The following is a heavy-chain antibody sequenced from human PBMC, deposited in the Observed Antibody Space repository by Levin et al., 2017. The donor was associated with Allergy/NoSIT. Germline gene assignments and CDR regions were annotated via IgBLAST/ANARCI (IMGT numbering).Heavy chain of an antibody. Sequence: PSETLSLTCAVYGGSFSGYYWSWIRQPPGKGLEWIGEINHSGSTNYNPSLKSRVTISVDTSKNQFSLKLSSVTAADTAVYYCARGGGYYDYVWGSYRYPSSNWFDPWGQGTLVTVSS. D-gene: IGHD3-16*02. CDR1: GGSFSGYY. CDR2: INHSGST. V-gene: IGHV4-34*01. J-gene: IGHJ5*02. CDR3: ARGGGYYDYVWGSYRYPSSNWFDP.